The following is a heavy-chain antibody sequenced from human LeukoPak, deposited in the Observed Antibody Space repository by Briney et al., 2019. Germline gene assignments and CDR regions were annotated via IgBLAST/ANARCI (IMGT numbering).Heavy chain of an antibody. D-gene: IGHD3-10*01. V-gene: IGHV1-18*01. CDR1: GYTFTTYE. J-gene: IGHJ4*02. CDR3: ARTHFGLGL. Sequence: ASVKVSFKASGYTFTTYEIIWVRQAPGQGLEWMGWINTRNGHANYAHQLQGRVTLTTDTSTTTSYMELASLRFDDTAIYYCARTHFGLGLWGQGTLVTVSS. CDR2: INTRNGHA.